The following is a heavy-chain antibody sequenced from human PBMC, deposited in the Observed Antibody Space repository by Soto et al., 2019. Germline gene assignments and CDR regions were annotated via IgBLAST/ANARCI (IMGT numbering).Heavy chain of an antibody. V-gene: IGHV1-69*13. CDR1: GGSFSSYA. Sequence: SVKVSCKASGGSFSSYAISWVRQAPGQGLEWMGGIIPIVGTGNYAQNFQGRVTITADESTSTAYMELSSLRSEDTAMYYCARDLRAAGRPGMDVWGQGTTVTVS. J-gene: IGHJ6*02. D-gene: IGHD6-13*01. CDR3: ARDLRAAGRPGMDV. CDR2: IIPIVGTG.